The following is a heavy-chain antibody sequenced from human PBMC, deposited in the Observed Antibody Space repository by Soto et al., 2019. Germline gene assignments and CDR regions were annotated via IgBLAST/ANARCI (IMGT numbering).Heavy chain of an antibody. CDR3: ARENNYGDYGVGAFDF. CDR2: INQDGSEQ. J-gene: IGHJ3*01. CDR1: GFNFSRNG. V-gene: IGHV3-7*01. D-gene: IGHD4-17*01. Sequence: PGGSLRLSCAASGFNFSRNGRSWVRQATGKGLEWVANINQDGSEQYYVDSVRGRFTISRDNAKNTLYLRMDSLRAEDTAVYYCARENNYGDYGVGAFDFWGQGMLVTVSS.